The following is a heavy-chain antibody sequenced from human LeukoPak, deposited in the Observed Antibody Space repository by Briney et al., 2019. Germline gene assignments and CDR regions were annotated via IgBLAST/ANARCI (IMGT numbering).Heavy chain of an antibody. D-gene: IGHD2-2*02. Sequence: SETLSLTCAVYGGSFSGYYWSWIRQPPGKGLEWVGEINHSGSTNYNPSLKSRVTISVDTSKNQFSLRLSSVTAADTAVYYCARGYCSSTSCYNSYYYYYYMDVWGKGTTVTVSS. CDR1: GGSFSGYY. CDR3: ARGYCSSTSCYNSYYYYYYMDV. V-gene: IGHV4-34*01. CDR2: INHSGST. J-gene: IGHJ6*03.